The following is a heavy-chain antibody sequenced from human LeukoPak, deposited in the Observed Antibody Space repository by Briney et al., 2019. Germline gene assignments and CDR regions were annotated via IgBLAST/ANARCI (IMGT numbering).Heavy chain of an antibody. V-gene: IGHV1-2*02. J-gene: IGHJ4*02. CDR2: INPNSGGT. D-gene: IGHD3-3*01. CDR1: GYTFTGYY. Sequence: ASVKVSCKASGYTFTGYYMHWVRQAPGQGLEWMGWINPNSGGTNYAQKFQGRVTMTRDTSISTAYMELSRLRSDDTAVYYCARDLGVVITRYYFDYWGQGTLVTVS. CDR3: ARDLGVVITRYYFDY.